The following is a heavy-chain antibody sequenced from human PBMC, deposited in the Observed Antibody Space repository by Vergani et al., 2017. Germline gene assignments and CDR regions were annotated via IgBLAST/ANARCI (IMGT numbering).Heavy chain of an antibody. CDR3: GKSMGGYFSMDGVDV. CDR2: IHWSSDTK. D-gene: IGHD3-22*01. J-gene: IGHJ6*02. V-gene: IGHV3-9*01. Sequence: EVQLVESGGGLVQPGRSLRLSCAASGFTFGDYGMHWVRQAPGKGLEWVSGIHWSSDTKGYAGSVKGRFTVSRDNSKNSLYLQMTSLRVEDTAVYYCGKSMGGYFSMDGVDVWGQGTTVTVSS. CDR1: GFTFGDYG.